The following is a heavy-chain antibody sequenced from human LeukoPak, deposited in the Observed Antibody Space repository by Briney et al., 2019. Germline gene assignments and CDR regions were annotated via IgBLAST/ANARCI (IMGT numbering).Heavy chain of an antibody. V-gene: IGHV4-31*03. J-gene: IGHJ4*02. D-gene: IGHD2-15*01. CDR2: IYYSGST. CDR3: AREGRYCSGGSCYPYYFDY. Sequence: PSQTLSLTCTVSGGSISSGGYYWSWIRQHPGTGLXXXGYIYYSGSTYYNPSLKSRVTISVDTSKNQFSLKLSSVTAADTAVYYCAREGRYCSGGSCYPYYFDYWGQGTLVTVSS. CDR1: GGSISSGGYY.